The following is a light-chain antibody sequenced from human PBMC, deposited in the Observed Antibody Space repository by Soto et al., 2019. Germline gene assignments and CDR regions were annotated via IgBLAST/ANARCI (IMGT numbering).Light chain of an antibody. Sequence: QSVLTQPPSVSAAPGQKVTISCSGSNSNIGNNYVSWYRQLPGTAPKLLIYDNNRRPSGIPDRFSGSKSGTSATLGITGLQTGDEADYYCGTWDTRLSAVVFGGGIKLTVL. J-gene: IGLJ2*01. CDR1: NSNIGNNY. CDR2: DNN. CDR3: GTWDTRLSAVV. V-gene: IGLV1-51*01.